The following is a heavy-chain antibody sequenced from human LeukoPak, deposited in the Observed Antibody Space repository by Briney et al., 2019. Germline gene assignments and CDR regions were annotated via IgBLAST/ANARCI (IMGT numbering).Heavy chain of an antibody. CDR3: AKDRSAYYYDSSGPKDY. V-gene: IGHV3-33*06. CDR2: IWYDGSNK. J-gene: IGHJ4*02. Sequence: PGGSLRLSCVASGFTFSSYGMHWVRQAPGKGLEWVAVIWYDGSNKYYADSVKGRFTISRDDSKNTLYLQMNSLRAEDTAVYYCAKDRSAYYYDSSGPKDYWGQGTLVTVSS. CDR1: GFTFSSYG. D-gene: IGHD3-22*01.